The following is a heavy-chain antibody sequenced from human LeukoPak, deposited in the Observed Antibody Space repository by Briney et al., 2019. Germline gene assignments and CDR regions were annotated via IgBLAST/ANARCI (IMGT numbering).Heavy chain of an antibody. D-gene: IGHD2-2*01. CDR3: AKGVVVVPAVVQGTAYYYYGMDV. J-gene: IGHJ6*02. CDR2: ISGSGGST. CDR1: GFTFSSYA. V-gene: IGHV3-23*01. Sequence: HPGGSLRLSCAASGFTFSSYAMSWVRQAPGKGLEWVSAISGSGGSTYYADSVKGRFTISRDNSKNTLYLQMNSLKAEDTAVYYCAKGVVVVPAVVQGTAYYYYGMDVWGQGTTVTVSS.